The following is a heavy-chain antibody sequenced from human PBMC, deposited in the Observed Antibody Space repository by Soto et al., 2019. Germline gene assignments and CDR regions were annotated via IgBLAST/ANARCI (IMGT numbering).Heavy chain of an antibody. J-gene: IGHJ4*02. CDR1: GFTFSSYA. Sequence: GGPLRLSCAASGFTFSSYAMSWVRQAPGKGLVWVSAISGSGGITYYADSVKGGFTISRDNSKNTLYLQMNSLRAEDTAVYYCLKDWYYDFWSGYQGPSIDYWGQGTLVTVSS. CDR2: ISGSGGIT. D-gene: IGHD3-3*01. CDR3: LKDWYYDFWSGYQGPSIDY. V-gene: IGHV3-23*01.